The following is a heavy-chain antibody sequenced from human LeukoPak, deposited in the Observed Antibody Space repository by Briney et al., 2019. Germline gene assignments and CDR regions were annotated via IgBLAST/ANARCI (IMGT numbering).Heavy chain of an antibody. CDR3: ARGSIAVAGTASPYNWFDP. CDR2: IYYSGST. D-gene: IGHD6-19*01. V-gene: IGHV4-59*01. J-gene: IGHJ5*02. CDR1: GGSISSYY. Sequence: SSETLSLTCTVSGGSISSYYWSWIRQPPGKGLEWIGFIYYSGSTNYNPSLKSRVTISVDTSKNQFSLKLSSVTAADTAVYYCARGSIAVAGTASPYNWFDPWGQGTLVTVSS.